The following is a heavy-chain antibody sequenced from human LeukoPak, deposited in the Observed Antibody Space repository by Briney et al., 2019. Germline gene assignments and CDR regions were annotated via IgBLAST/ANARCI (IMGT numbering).Heavy chain of an antibody. CDR2: IRSKANSYAT. Sequence: GGSLRLSCAASGFTFSGSAMHWVRQASGKGLEWVGRIRSKANSYATAYAASVKGRSTISRDDSKNTAYLQMNSLKTEDTAVYYCTRHGGYYDSSGYYIFDYWGQGTLVTVSS. J-gene: IGHJ4*02. CDR3: TRHGGYYDSSGYYIFDY. CDR1: GFTFSGSA. V-gene: IGHV3-73*01. D-gene: IGHD3-22*01.